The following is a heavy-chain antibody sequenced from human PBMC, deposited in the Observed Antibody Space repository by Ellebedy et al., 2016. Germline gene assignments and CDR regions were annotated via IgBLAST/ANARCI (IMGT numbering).Heavy chain of an antibody. D-gene: IGHD3-22*01. V-gene: IGHV4-39*07. CDR1: GGSISSGSYY. CDR3: ARDSDSSGYYYYYFDY. Sequence: SETLSLTXTVSGGSISSGSYYWSWIRQPPGKGLEWIGEINHSGSTNYNPSLKSRVTMSVDTSKNQFSLKLSSVTAADTAVYYCARDSDSSGYYYYYFDYWGQGTLVTVSS. J-gene: IGHJ4*02. CDR2: INHSGST.